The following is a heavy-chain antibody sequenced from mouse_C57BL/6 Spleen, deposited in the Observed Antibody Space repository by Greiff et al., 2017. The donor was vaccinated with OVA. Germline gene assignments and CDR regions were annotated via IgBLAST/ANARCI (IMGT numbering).Heavy chain of an antibody. CDR3: ARDPLFITTAAMDY. V-gene: IGHV5-4*01. D-gene: IGHD1-1*01. J-gene: IGHJ4*01. CDR2: ISDGGSYN. CDR1: GFTFSSSA. Sequence: EVQGVESGGGLVKPGGSLKLSCAASGFTFSSSAMSWVRQTPEKRLAWVATISDGGSYNYYPDHVKGRFTISRDNAKNNLYLQMSQLKSEDTAMYYCARDPLFITTAAMDYWGQGTSVTVSS.